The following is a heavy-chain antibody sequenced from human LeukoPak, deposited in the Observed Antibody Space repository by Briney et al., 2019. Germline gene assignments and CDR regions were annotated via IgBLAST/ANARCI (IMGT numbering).Heavy chain of an antibody. CDR1: GGTFSSYA. V-gene: IGHV1-46*01. D-gene: IGHD4-17*01. CDR2: INPSGGST. Sequence: ASVKVSCKASGGTFSSYAISWVRQAPGQGLEWMGIINPSGGSTSYAQKFQGRVTMTRDTSTSTVYMELSSLRSEDTAVYYCARMGSDYGDYANDYWGQGTLVTVSS. J-gene: IGHJ4*02. CDR3: ARMGSDYGDYANDY.